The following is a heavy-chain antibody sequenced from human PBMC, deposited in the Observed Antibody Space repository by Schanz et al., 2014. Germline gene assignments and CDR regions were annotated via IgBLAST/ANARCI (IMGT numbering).Heavy chain of an antibody. CDR3: ARGGFGELSAFDI. CDR1: GLIFSNYV. J-gene: IGHJ3*02. V-gene: IGHV3-48*01. D-gene: IGHD3-10*01. CDR2: VSSSSSYT. Sequence: EVQLVESGGGLVQPGKSLRLSCAASGLIFSNYVMSWVRQAPGKGLEWVSYVSSSSSYTHYADSVKGRFTISRDNSKNTLYLQMNSLRPEDTAVYYCARGGFGELSAFDIWGQGTMVTVSS.